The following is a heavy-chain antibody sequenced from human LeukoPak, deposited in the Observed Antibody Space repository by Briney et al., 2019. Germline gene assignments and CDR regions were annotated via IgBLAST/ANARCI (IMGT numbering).Heavy chain of an antibody. J-gene: IGHJ4*02. CDR2: INPSGGST. Sequence: ASVKVSCKASGYTFTSYYMHWERQAPGQGLEWMGIINPSGGSTSYAQKFQGRVTVTRDMSTSTVYMELSSLRSEDTAVYYCARRWNPGGFDYWGQGTLVTVSS. D-gene: IGHD1-1*01. CDR3: ARRWNPGGFDY. V-gene: IGHV1-46*01. CDR1: GYTFTSYY.